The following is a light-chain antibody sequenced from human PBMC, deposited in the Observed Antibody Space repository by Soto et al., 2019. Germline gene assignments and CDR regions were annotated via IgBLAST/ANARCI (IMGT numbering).Light chain of an antibody. CDR1: QSMSNW. CDR2: HAS. CDR3: QQYNSYS. V-gene: IGKV1-5*01. Sequence: DIQMTQSPYTLPXSXXXXXTXSCRASQSMSNWLAWYQQKPGTAPKVLIYHASNLQSGVPSRFSGSGSGTEFTLTIGSLQPDDGGAYYCQQYNSYSFGQGTKV. J-gene: IGKJ1*01.